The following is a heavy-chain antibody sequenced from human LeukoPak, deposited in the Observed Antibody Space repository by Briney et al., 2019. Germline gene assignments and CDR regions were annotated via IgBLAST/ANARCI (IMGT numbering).Heavy chain of an antibody. CDR3: ASPQAYYYDSSGPPSPYYYMDV. CDR2: TIPIFGTA. D-gene: IGHD3-22*01. CDR1: GGTFSSYA. J-gene: IGHJ6*03. Sequence: SVKVSRKASGGTFSSYAISWVRQAPGQGLEWMGGTIPIFGTANYAQKFQGRVTITTDESTSTAYMELSSLRSEDTAVYYCASPQAYYYDSSGPPSPYYYMDVWGKGTTVTVSS. V-gene: IGHV1-69*05.